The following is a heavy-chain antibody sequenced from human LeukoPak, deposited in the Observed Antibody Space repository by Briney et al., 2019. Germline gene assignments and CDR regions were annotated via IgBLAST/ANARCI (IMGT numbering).Heavy chain of an antibody. CDR3: ARYDFWSGSNYGMDV. Sequence: GGSLRLSCTASGFTFGDHAMSWVRQAPGKGLEWLSYISSSGSTIYYADSVKGRFTISRDNAKNSLYLQMNSLRAEDTAVYYCARYDFWSGSNYGMDVWGQGTTVTVSS. V-gene: IGHV3-48*03. D-gene: IGHD3-3*01. J-gene: IGHJ6*02. CDR1: GFTFGDHA. CDR2: ISSSGSTI.